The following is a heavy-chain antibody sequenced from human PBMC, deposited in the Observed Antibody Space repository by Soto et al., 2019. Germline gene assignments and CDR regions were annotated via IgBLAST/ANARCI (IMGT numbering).Heavy chain of an antibody. D-gene: IGHD6-19*01. CDR1: GFTFSTTG. V-gene: IGHV3-30*18. CDR3: AKDLYGAGWYNCFDP. Sequence: QVQLVESGGGVVQPGRSLRLSCAASGFTFSTTGMHWVRQAPGKGLEWVAMISHDGGAKYYADSVKGRFTISRDTSNNTLYLQMNSLRPEDTAVYHCAKDLYGAGWYNCFDPWGQGTLVTVSS. CDR2: ISHDGGAK. J-gene: IGHJ5*02.